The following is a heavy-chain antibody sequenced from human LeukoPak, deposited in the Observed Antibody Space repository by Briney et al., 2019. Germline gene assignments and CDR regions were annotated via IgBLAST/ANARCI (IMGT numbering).Heavy chain of an antibody. CDR2: MNPNSGNT. Sequence: GASVKVSCKASGYTFNNYDINWVRQATGQGLEWMGWMNPNSGNTGYAQKFQNRFNITRNTSISTAYMELSSLRSEDSAVYYCARGGKERSAGSCYRWFDPWGQGTLVTVSS. V-gene: IGHV1-8*03. CDR1: GYTFNNYD. D-gene: IGHD2-15*01. J-gene: IGHJ5*02. CDR3: ARGGKERSAGSCYRWFDP.